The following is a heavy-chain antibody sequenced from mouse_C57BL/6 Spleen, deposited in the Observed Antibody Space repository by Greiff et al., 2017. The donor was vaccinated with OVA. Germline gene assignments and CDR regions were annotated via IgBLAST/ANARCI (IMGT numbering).Heavy chain of an antibody. CDR3: VRMGYSNYVHWYFDV. J-gene: IGHJ1*03. Sequence: EVQLVESGGGLVQPKGSLKLSCAASGFSFNTYAMNWVRQAPGKGLEWVARIRSKSNNYATYYADSVKDRFTISRDDSESMLYLQMNNLKTEDTAMYYCVRMGYSNYVHWYFDVWGTGTTVTVSS. CDR1: GFSFNTYA. V-gene: IGHV10-1*01. CDR2: IRSKSNNYAT. D-gene: IGHD2-5*01.